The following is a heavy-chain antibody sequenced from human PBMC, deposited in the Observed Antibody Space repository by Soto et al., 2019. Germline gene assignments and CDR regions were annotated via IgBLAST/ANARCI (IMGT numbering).Heavy chain of an antibody. CDR1: GFTFTRYS. Sequence: GGSLRLSCAASGFTFTRYSMNWVRQAPGKGLEWVSSISSTTNYIYYGDSMKGRFTTSRDNAKNSLYLEMNSLRAEDTAVYYCARESEDLTSNFDYWGQGTLVTVSS. V-gene: IGHV3-21*06. CDR2: ISSTTNYI. J-gene: IGHJ4*02. CDR3: ARESEDLTSNFDY.